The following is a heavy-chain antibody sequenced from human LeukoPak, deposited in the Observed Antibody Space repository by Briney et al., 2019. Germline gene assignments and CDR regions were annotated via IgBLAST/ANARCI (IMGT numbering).Heavy chain of an antibody. CDR3: AKDLLGSGTRLDY. D-gene: IGHD2-15*01. J-gene: IGHJ4*02. Sequence: PGGSLRLSCAASGFTFSSYAKSWVRQAPGKGLEWVSAISGSGGSTYYADSVKGRFTISRDNSKNTLYLQMNSLRAEDTAVYYCAKDLLGSGTRLDYWGQGTLVTVSS. CDR2: ISGSGGST. CDR1: GFTFSSYA. V-gene: IGHV3-23*01.